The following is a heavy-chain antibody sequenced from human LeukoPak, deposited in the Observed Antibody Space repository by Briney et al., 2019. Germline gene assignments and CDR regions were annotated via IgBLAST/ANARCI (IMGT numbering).Heavy chain of an antibody. CDR2: IYSGGST. CDR3: ARGYSSSWYDLVDY. Sequence: PGGSLRLSCAASGFTVSSNYMSWVRQAPGKGLEWVSVIYSGGSTYYADSVKGRFTISRDNSKNTLYLQMDSLRAEDTAVYYCARGYSSSWYDLVDYWGQGTLVTVSS. V-gene: IGHV3-66*01. CDR1: GFTVSSNY. D-gene: IGHD6-13*01. J-gene: IGHJ4*02.